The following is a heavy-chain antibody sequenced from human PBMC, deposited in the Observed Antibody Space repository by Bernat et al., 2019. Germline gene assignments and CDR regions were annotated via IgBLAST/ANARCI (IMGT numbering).Heavy chain of an antibody. CDR1: GYTFTSYG. J-gene: IGHJ5*02. CDR2: ISAYNGNT. V-gene: IGHV1-18*01. Sequence: QVQLVQSGAEVKKPGASVKVSCKASGYTFTSYGISWVRQAPGQGLEWMGWISAYNGNTNYAQKLQGRDPMTPDTSTGTAYMALRGLRSADTAVNSCARRASSAPGGQGPLAPASS. CDR3: ARRASSAP.